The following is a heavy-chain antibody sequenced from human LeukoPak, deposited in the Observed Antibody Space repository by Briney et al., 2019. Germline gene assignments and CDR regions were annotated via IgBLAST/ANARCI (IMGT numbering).Heavy chain of an antibody. V-gene: IGHV4-34*01. Sequence: SETLSLTCAVYGGSFSGYYWSWIRQPPGKGLEWIGEINHSGSTNDNPSLKSRVTISVDTSKNQSSLKLSSVTAADTAVYYCARETYYDFWSGQKGFDYWGQGTLVTVSS. CDR2: INHSGST. D-gene: IGHD3-3*01. J-gene: IGHJ4*02. CDR1: GGSFSGYY. CDR3: ARETYYDFWSGQKGFDY.